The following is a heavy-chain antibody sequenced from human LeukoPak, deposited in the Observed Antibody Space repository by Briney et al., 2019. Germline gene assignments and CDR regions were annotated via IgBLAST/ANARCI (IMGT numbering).Heavy chain of an antibody. J-gene: IGHJ6*03. D-gene: IGHD3-3*01. CDR3: AREISPWQTYYYYYMDV. CDR1: GFTFSSYS. V-gene: IGHV3-21*01. CDR2: ISSISSYI. Sequence: GGSLRLSCAASGFTFSSYSMNWVRQAPGKGLEWVSSISSISSYIYYADSVKGRFTISRDNAKNSLYLQMNSLRAEDTAVYYCAREISPWQTYYYYYMDVWGKGTTVTVCS.